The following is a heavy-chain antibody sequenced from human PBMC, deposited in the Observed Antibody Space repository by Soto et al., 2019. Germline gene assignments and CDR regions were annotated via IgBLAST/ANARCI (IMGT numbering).Heavy chain of an antibody. CDR2: ISAYNGNT. J-gene: IGHJ6*02. D-gene: IGHD2-2*01. V-gene: IGHV1-18*04. Sequence: ASVKVSCKASGYTFTSYGISWVRQAPGQGLEWMGWISAYNGNTNYAQKLQGRVTMTTDTSTSTAYMELRSLRSDDTAVYYCASGDADIVVVPAASGSYYYGMDVWGQGTTVTVSS. CDR3: ASGDADIVVVPAASGSYYYGMDV. CDR1: GYTFTSYG.